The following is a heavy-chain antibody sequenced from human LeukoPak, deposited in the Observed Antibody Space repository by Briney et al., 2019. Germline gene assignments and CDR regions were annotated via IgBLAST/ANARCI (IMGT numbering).Heavy chain of an antibody. Sequence: ASVKVSCKASGYTLTGHYMHWVRQAPGQGLEWMGWINPNSGGTNYAQKFQGKVTMTRDTSISTAYMELSRLRSDDTAVYYCARGPRITIFGVVIPFDYWGQGTLVTVSS. V-gene: IGHV1-2*02. D-gene: IGHD3-3*01. CDR2: INPNSGGT. J-gene: IGHJ4*02. CDR3: ARGPRITIFGVVIPFDY. CDR1: GYTLTGHY.